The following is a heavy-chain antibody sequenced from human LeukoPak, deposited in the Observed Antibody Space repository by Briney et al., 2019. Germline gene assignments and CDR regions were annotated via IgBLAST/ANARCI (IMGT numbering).Heavy chain of an antibody. V-gene: IGHV3-74*01. D-gene: IGHD6-13*01. Sequence: GGSLRLSCAASGFIFNNDWMHWGCQGPGKGLGWGSRINSDGSSRNYADSAKGRFTTSRHNAQTTLYPQMNSLRAEDTAVYYCASPSSHRIAAGGNYWGQGTLVTVSS. J-gene: IGHJ4*02. CDR3: ASPSSHRIAAGGNY. CDR2: INSDGSSR. CDR1: GFIFNNDW.